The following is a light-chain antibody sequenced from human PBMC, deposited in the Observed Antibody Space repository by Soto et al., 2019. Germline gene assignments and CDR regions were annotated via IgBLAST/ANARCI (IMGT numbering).Light chain of an antibody. CDR3: QQYEIYPIT. CDR2: KAS. V-gene: IGKV1-5*03. CDR1: QSVNSW. Sequence: DIQMTQSPSTLSASVGDRVTITCRASQSVNSWLAWYQQKPGKAPTLLIYKASSLESGVPSRFSGSGSGTEFTLTISSLQPDDFAAYYCQQYEIYPITFGQGTRLEIK. J-gene: IGKJ5*01.